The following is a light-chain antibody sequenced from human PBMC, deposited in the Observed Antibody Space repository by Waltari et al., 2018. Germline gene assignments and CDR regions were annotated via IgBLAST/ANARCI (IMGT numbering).Light chain of an antibody. V-gene: IGLV2-23*02. CDR1: SSEVGNYKR. Sequence: QSALTQPASVPGSPGQSINSSCTGTSSEVGNYKRVSWYQQHPGKAPKLRIYAVSKRPSGVSDRFSGSRSGDMASLTISGLQPEDEAEYFCSSYAGSSTGVFGGGTKVTVL. CDR3: SSYAGSSTGV. J-gene: IGLJ2*01. CDR2: AVS.